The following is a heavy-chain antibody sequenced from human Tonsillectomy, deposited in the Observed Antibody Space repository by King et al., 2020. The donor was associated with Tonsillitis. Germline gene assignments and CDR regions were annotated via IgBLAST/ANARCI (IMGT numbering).Heavy chain of an antibody. V-gene: IGHV3-30-3*01. J-gene: IGHJ4*02. CDR1: GFTFSSYA. Sequence: VQLVESGGGVVQPGRSLRLSCAASGFTFSSYAMHWVRQAPGKGLEWVAFISYDGNHKYYADSVKGRFTISRDNSKNTLYLQMNSLRAEDTAVYCCARDPRYSSSPHFDYWGQGTLVTVSS. CDR2: ISYDGNHK. D-gene: IGHD6-13*01. CDR3: ARDPRYSSSPHFDY.